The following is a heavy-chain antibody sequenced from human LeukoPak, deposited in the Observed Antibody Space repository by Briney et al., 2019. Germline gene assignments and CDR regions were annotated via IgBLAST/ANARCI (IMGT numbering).Heavy chain of an antibody. Sequence: SETLSLTCAVYGGSFSGYYWSWIRQPPGKGLEWIGEINRSGSTNYNPSLKSRVTISVDTSKNQFSLKLSSVTAADTAVYYCARFGVLGPYGSGSYYYFDYWGQGTLVTVSS. CDR3: ARFGVLGPYGSGSYYYFDY. CDR1: GGSFSGYY. D-gene: IGHD3-10*01. J-gene: IGHJ4*02. CDR2: INRSGST. V-gene: IGHV4-34*01.